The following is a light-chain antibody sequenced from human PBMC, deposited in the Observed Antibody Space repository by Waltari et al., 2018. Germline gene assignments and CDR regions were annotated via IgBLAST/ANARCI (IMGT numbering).Light chain of an antibody. CDR2: HTS. Sequence: EIVLTQSPGTLSLSPGERATLSCRASQGVGKYLAWYQQRPGQAPRLLLYHTSIRATGIPDRFSGRWYGTDFSLTLSRLEPEDFAVYYCQKYDFLPATFGQGTTVEIK. CDR1: QGVGKY. V-gene: IGKV3-20*01. CDR3: QKYDFLPAT. J-gene: IGKJ1*01.